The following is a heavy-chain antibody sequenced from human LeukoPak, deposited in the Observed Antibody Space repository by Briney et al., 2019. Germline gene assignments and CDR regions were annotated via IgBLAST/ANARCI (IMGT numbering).Heavy chain of an antibody. CDR1: GFTFSSYW. J-gene: IGHJ4*01. CDR2: INSDGSST. V-gene: IGHV3-74*01. CDR3: ARVGLAATTRATFDY. Sequence: GGSLRLSCAASGFTFSSYWMHWVRQAPGKGLVWVSRINSDGSSTSYADSVKGRFTISRDNAKNTLYLQMNSLRAEDTAVYYCARVGLAATTRATFDYWGHGTPVTVSS. D-gene: IGHD2-15*01.